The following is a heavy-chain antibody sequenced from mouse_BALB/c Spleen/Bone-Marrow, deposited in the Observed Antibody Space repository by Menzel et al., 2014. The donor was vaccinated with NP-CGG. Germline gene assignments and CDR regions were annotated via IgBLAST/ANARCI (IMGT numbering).Heavy chain of an antibody. CDR2: ILPGTSNT. CDR3: TRSGYGRDFDY. V-gene: IGHV1-9*01. D-gene: IGHD2-1*01. CDR1: GYTFSYYW. J-gene: IGHJ2*01. Sequence: QVQLQQSGAELMKPGASVKISCKATGYTFSYYWIGWVQQRPGHGLEWIGEILPGTSNTNYNEKFKGKATFTADTSSNTACMQLSSLTSEDSAVYYCTRSGYGRDFDYWGQGTTLTVSS.